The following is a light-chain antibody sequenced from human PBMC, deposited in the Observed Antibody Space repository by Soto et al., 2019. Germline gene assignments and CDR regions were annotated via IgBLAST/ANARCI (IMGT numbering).Light chain of an antibody. CDR2: GAS. J-gene: IGKJ1*01. CDR1: QSVSSTY. V-gene: IGKV3-20*01. CDR3: QQYRSSSWT. Sequence: EIVLTQSPGTLSLSPGERATLSCRASQSVSSTYFAWYQQKPGQAPRLLIYGASSRATGIPDRFSGSGSGTDFTLTISRLEPEDSAVYYCQQYRSSSWTFGQGTKVDSK.